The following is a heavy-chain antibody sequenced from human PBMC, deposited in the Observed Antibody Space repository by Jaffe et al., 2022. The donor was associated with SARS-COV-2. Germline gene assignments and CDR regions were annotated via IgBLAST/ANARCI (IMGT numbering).Heavy chain of an antibody. CDR3: ARRYPWGYDSD. CDR1: GGSISSSSYY. V-gene: IGHV4-39*01. Sequence: QLQLQESGPGLVKPSETLSLTCTVSGGSISSSSYYWGWIRQPPGKGLEWIGSIYYSGSTYYNPSLKSRVTISVDTSKNQFSLKLSSVTAADTAVYYCARRYPWGYDSDWGQGTLVTVSS. J-gene: IGHJ4*02. CDR2: IYYSGST. D-gene: IGHD5-12*01.